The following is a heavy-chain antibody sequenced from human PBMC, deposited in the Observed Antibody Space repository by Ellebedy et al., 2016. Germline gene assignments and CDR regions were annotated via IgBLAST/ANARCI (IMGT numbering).Heavy chain of an antibody. CDR2: VNRDGTDK. J-gene: IGHJ4*02. CDR1: GFIFSNYW. V-gene: IGHV3-7*03. Sequence: GESLKISCAASGFIFSNYWMSWLRQTPGKGLEWVANVNRDGTDKYYVDSVRGRFTISRDNAESSLFLQLDSLRADDTALYYCARDHWYGDYLDYWGQGTLVTVSS. D-gene: IGHD4-17*01. CDR3: ARDHWYGDYLDY.